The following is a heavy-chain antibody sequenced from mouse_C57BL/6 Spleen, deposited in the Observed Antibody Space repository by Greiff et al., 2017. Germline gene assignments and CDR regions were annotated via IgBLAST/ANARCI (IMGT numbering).Heavy chain of an antibody. J-gene: IGHJ1*03. Sequence: EVQRVESGGDLVKPGGSLKLSCAASGFTFSSYGMSWVRQTPDKRLEWVATISSGGSYTYYPDSVKGRFTISRDNAKNALYLQMSSLKSEDTAMDYCARDDGYYGYVDVWGTGTTVTVSS. CDR2: ISSGGSYT. D-gene: IGHD2-3*01. V-gene: IGHV5-6*01. CDR1: GFTFSSYG. CDR3: ARDDGYYGYVDV.